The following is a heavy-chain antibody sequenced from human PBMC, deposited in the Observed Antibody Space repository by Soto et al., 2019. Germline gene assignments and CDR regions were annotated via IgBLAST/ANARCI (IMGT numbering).Heavy chain of an antibody. Sequence: ASVKVSCKASGYTFTSYGISWVRQAPGQGHEWMGWISAYNGNTNYAQKLQGRVTMTTDTSTSTAYMELRSLRSDDTAVYYCARSGSSLVYYYYGMDVWGQGTTATVSS. CDR2: ISAYNGNT. CDR3: ARSGSSLVYYYYGMDV. J-gene: IGHJ6*02. V-gene: IGHV1-18*04. CDR1: GYTFTSYG. D-gene: IGHD6-6*01.